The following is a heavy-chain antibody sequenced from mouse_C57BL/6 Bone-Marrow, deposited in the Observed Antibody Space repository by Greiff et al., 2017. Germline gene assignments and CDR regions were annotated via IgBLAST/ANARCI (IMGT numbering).Heavy chain of an antibody. Sequence: VHVKQSGTVLARPGASVKMSCKTSGYTFTSYWMHWVKQRPGQGLEWIGAIYPGNSDTSYNQKFKGKAKLTAVTSASTAYMELSSLTNEDSAVYYCTRWAQATEFDYWGQGTTLTVSS. CDR1: GYTFTSYW. J-gene: IGHJ2*01. D-gene: IGHD3-2*02. CDR3: TRWAQATEFDY. V-gene: IGHV1-5*01. CDR2: IYPGNSDT.